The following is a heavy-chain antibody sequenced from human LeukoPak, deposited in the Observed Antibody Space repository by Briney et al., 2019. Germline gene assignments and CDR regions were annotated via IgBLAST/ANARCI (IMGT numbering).Heavy chain of an antibody. D-gene: IGHD6-19*01. CDR3: ASESIAVAGAPFDY. J-gene: IGHJ4*02. CDR2: ISSGSTI. Sequence: GGSLRLSCAASGFTFSSYEMNWVRQAPGKGLEWVSYISSGSTIYDADSVKVRFTISRDNAKNSLYLQMNSLRAEDTAVYYCASESIAVAGAPFDYWGQGTLVTVSS. CDR1: GFTFSSYE. V-gene: IGHV3-48*03.